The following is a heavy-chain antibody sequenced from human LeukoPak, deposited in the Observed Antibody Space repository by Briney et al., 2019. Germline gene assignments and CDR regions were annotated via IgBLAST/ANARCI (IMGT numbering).Heavy chain of an antibody. J-gene: IGHJ4*02. Sequence: ASVKVSCKASGYTFTGYYMHWVRQAPGQGLEWMGWINPNSGGTNYALKFQGRVTMTRDTSISTAYMELSRLRSDDTAVYYCARDRGIYDSSGYYFDYWGQGTLVTVSS. CDR3: ARDRGIYDSSGYYFDY. CDR1: GYTFTGYY. V-gene: IGHV1-2*02. D-gene: IGHD3-22*01. CDR2: INPNSGGT.